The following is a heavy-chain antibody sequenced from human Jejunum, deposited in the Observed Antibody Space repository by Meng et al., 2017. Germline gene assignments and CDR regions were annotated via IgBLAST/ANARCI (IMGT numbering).Heavy chain of an antibody. CDR2: ISYSGST. D-gene: IGHD3-10*01. CDR3: ARDRCSSGSSNWFDP. CDR1: GGSIGRGFYY. V-gene: IGHV4-31*02. Sequence: VRVQGQGPGLVKPSPALPLTCTVSGGSIGRGFYYWNWIRQHPGKGLEWIGYISYSGSTYYNPSLKCRVTISLVTSKNQFSLNLSSVTAADTAVYYCARDRCSSGSSNWFDPWGQGTLVTVSS. J-gene: IGHJ5*02.